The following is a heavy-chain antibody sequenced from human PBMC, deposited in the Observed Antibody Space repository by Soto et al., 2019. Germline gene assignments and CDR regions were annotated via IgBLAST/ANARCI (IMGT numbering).Heavy chain of an antibody. D-gene: IGHD2-2*01. Sequence: ASVKVSCKASGYTFTSYGISWVRQAPGQGLEWMGWISAYNGNTNYAQKLQGRVTMTTDTSTSTAYMELRSLRSDDTAVYYCARDDEYCSSNSCHAIFDYWGQGTLVTVSS. J-gene: IGHJ4*02. V-gene: IGHV1-18*01. CDR2: ISAYNGNT. CDR3: ARDDEYCSSNSCHAIFDY. CDR1: GYTFTSYG.